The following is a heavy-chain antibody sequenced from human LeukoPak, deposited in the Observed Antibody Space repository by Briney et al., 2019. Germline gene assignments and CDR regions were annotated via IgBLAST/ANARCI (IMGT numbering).Heavy chain of an antibody. CDR1: GFTFDDYA. CDR2: ISWNSGSI. Sequence: PGGSLRLSCAASGFTFDDYAMHWVRQAPGKGLEWVSGISWNSGSIGYADSVKGRFTISRDNAKNSLYLQMNSLRAEDTALYYCAKGPYGDYVYFDYWGQGTLVTVSS. J-gene: IGHJ4*02. V-gene: IGHV3-9*01. D-gene: IGHD4-17*01. CDR3: AKGPYGDYVYFDY.